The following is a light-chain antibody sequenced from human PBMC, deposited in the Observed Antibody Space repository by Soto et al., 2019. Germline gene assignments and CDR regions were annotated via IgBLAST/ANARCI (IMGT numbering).Light chain of an antibody. Sequence: EIVMTQSPATLSVSPGERATLSCRASQSVSSNLAWHQQKPGQAPRILMYDASTRATGIPARFSGSGSGTDFTLTISRLEPEDFAVYYCQQYGSSGTFGQGTKVDI. CDR3: QQYGSSGT. J-gene: IGKJ1*01. V-gene: IGKV3-15*01. CDR1: QSVSSN. CDR2: DAS.